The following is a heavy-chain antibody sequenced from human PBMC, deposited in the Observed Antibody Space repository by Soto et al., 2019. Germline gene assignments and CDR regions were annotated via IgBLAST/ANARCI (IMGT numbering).Heavy chain of an antibody. D-gene: IGHD6-13*01. CDR3: AREGVSSSWYNYYGMDV. CDR2: IYYSGST. V-gene: IGHV4-59*01. Sequence: QVQLQESGPGLVKPSETLSLTCTVSGGSISSYYWSWIRQPPGKVLEWIGYIYYSGSTNYNPSLKSRVTMSVDTSKNQFSLKLSSVTAADTAVYYCAREGVSSSWYNYYGMDVWGQGTTVTVSS. CDR1: GGSISSYY. J-gene: IGHJ6*02.